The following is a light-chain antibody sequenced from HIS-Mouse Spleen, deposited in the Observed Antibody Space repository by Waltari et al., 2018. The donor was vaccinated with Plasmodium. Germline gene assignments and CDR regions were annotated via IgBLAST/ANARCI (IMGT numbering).Light chain of an antibody. CDR3: QQYNNWSFT. CDR2: GAS. Sequence: EIVMTQSPTLSVSPGERATLSCRASQSVSSNLAWYQQKPGQAPRLLIYGASTRATGIPARFSGSGSGTEFTLTISSLQSEDFAVYYCQQYNNWSFTFGPGTKVDIK. CDR1: QSVSSN. J-gene: IGKJ3*01. V-gene: IGKV3-15*01.